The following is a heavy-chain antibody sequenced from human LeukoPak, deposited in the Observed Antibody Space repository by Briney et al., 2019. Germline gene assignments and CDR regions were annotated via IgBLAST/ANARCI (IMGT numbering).Heavy chain of an antibody. D-gene: IGHD2-2*01. J-gene: IGHJ5*02. V-gene: IGHV4-4*02. CDR1: GASISSDNW. CDR2: IYHSGNT. Sequence: PSGTLSLTCAVSGASISSDNWWNWVRQPPGKGLEWVGEIYHSGNTKYNPSLKSRVTISIDKSKNQVSLKLNSVTAADTAIYYCTVVPTANSGFDLWGQGTLVTVSS. CDR3: TVVPTANSGFDL.